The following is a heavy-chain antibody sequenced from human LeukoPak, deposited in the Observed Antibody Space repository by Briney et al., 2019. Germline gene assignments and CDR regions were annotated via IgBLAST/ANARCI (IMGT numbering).Heavy chain of an antibody. J-gene: IGHJ6*02. CDR1: GYTVTGYY. CDR2: INPNSGGT. D-gene: IGHD3-10*01. V-gene: IGHV1-2*02. Sequence: GASVKVSCKASGYTVTGYYMHWVRQAPGQGLEWMGWINPNSGGTNYAQKFQGRVTMTRDTSISTPYMELSRLRSDDTAVYYCARVRDLNYYGSGSYYRPDEYYYYYYGMDVWGQGTTVTVSS. CDR3: ARVRDLNYYGSGSYYRPDEYYYYYYGMDV.